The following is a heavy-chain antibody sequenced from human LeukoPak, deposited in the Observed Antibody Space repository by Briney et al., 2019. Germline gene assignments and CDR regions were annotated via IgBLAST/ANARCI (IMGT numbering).Heavy chain of an antibody. J-gene: IGHJ4*02. CDR1: GFTFSAYN. Sequence: PGGSLRLSCVASGFTFSAYNMNWVRQAPGKGLEWVSCISSSSTTIYYADSVKGRFTISRDNSKNTLYLQMNSLRAEDTAVYYCARGYSSSSWSLFDYWGQGTLVTVSS. CDR3: ARGYSSSSWSLFDY. V-gene: IGHV3-48*01. D-gene: IGHD6-6*01. CDR2: ISSSSTTI.